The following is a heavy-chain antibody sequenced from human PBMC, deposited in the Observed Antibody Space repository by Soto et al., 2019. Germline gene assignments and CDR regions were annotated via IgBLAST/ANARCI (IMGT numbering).Heavy chain of an antibody. CDR2: INHSGST. CDR1: GGSFSGYY. D-gene: IGHD6-19*01. Sequence: TSETLSLTCAVYGGSFSGYYWSWIRQPPGKGLEWIGEINHSGSTNYNPSLKSRVTISVDTSKNQFSLKLSSVTAADTAVYYCATQHSSGYYFDYWGQGTLVTVSS. CDR3: ATQHSSGYYFDY. V-gene: IGHV4-34*01. J-gene: IGHJ4*02.